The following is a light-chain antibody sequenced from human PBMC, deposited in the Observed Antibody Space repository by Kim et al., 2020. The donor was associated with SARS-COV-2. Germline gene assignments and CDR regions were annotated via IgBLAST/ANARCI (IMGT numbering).Light chain of an antibody. CDR3: LQYKAYPRT. J-gene: IGKJ1*01. V-gene: IGKV1-17*01. CDR1: QDIRND. CDR2: AAS. Sequence: ASVGDRITITCRASQDIRNDLGWFQQKAGKAPQRLVYAASTLQSGVPPRFSASGSGREFTLTISSLQPEDFATYFCLQYKAYPRTFGHGTKVEIK.